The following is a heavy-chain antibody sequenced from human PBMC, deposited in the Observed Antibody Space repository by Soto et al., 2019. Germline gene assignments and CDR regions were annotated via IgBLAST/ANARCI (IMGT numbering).Heavy chain of an antibody. V-gene: IGHV3-30-3*01. Sequence: QVQLVESGGGVVQPGRSLRLSCAASGFPFSSYAMHWVRQAPGKGLEWVAVISYDGRNKYYADSVKGRFTISRDNSTNTRYVQMNSMRAEDTALYYCARDPQLISGFNDYGMDVWGQGTTVTVSS. CDR1: GFPFSSYA. CDR2: ISYDGRNK. J-gene: IGHJ6*02. D-gene: IGHD6-25*01. CDR3: ARDPQLISGFNDYGMDV.